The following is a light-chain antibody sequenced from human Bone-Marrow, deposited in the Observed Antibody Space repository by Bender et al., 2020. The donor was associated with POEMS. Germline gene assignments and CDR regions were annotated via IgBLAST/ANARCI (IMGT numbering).Light chain of an antibody. CDR3: SSYTTTNTRYV. CDR1: NSNIGNYNL. Sequence: QSALTQPASVSGSPGQSITISCSGTNSNIGNYNLVSWFQLHPGEAPKLMIYDVSNRPSGVSNRFSGSKSGNSAFLTISGLQAEDEADYYCSSYTTTNTRYVFGGGTKVTVL. J-gene: IGLJ1*01. CDR2: DVS. V-gene: IGLV2-14*02.